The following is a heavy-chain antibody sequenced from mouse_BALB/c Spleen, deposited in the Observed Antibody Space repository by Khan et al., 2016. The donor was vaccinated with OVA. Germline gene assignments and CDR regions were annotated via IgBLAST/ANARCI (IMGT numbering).Heavy chain of an antibody. J-gene: IGHJ4*01. V-gene: IGHV2-6-1*01. Sequence: QVQLKESGPGLVAHSQSLSITCTISGFSLTNYGVHWVRQPPGKGMEWLVVIWSDGSTTYNSDLKSRLSISKDNSKSQVFLKMNSLQTDDTAMYYCARQPYYHYYVMDYLGQGTSVTVAS. CDR1: GFSLTNYG. CDR3: ARQPYYHYYVMDY. D-gene: IGHD2-10*01. CDR2: IWSDGST.